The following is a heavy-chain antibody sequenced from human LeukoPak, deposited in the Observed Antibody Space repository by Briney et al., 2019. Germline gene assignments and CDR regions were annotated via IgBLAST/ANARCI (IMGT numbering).Heavy chain of an antibody. CDR1: EFSFSGFV. J-gene: IGHJ6*03. CDR2: IGNSCSAVGNI. CDR3: ARALTPYFTYYMDV. Sequence: GGPLRLSCGAWEFSFSGFVMNGLPQAPGKELEWISYIGNSCSAVGNIYYAASVKGRFTVSRDNAKDSLFLQMNSLQDADTAVYYCARALTPYFTYYMDVWGKGTTVTVSS. D-gene: IGHD2-21*01. V-gene: IGHV3-48*02.